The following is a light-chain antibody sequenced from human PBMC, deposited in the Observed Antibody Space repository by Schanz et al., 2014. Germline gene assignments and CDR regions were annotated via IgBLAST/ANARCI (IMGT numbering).Light chain of an antibody. CDR2: END. CDR1: SSNVGNDY. V-gene: IGLV1-51*01. CDR3: GAWDISLGAV. Sequence: QSVLTQPPSVSAAPGQKVSISCSGSSSNVGNDYVSRYQHLPGTAPKLLIYENDKRPSGIPDRFSGSKSGTTATLGITGLQTGDEADYYCGAWDISLGAVFGGGTKLTVL. J-gene: IGLJ2*01.